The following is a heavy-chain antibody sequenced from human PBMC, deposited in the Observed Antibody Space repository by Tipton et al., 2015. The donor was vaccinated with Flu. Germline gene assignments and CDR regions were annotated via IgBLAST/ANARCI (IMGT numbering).Heavy chain of an antibody. J-gene: IGHJ4*02. Sequence: LRLSCTVSGDSMRRDYFWGWIRQAPGKGLEWIGNIHYSGSPHYNPSLKSRVTISVDTSKNQFSLKLSSVTAADTAVYYCARGATVVTPRVVYFDYWGQGTLVTVSS. CDR3: ARGATVVTPRVVYFDY. V-gene: IGHV4-38-2*02. D-gene: IGHD4-23*01. CDR2: IHYSGSP. CDR1: GDSMRRDYF.